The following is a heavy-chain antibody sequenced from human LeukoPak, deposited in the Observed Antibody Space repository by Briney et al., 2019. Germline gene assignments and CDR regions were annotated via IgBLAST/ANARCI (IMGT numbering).Heavy chain of an antibody. Sequence: PSETLSLTCTVSGGSISSYYWSWIRQPPGKGLEWIGYIYYSGSTNYNPSLKSRVTISVDTSKNQFSLKLSSVTAADTAVYYCARDRFTMVGVDAFDIWGKGKMVTVSS. CDR2: IYYSGST. D-gene: IGHD3-10*01. CDR3: ARDRFTMVGVDAFDI. V-gene: IGHV4-59*01. J-gene: IGHJ3*02. CDR1: GGSISSYY.